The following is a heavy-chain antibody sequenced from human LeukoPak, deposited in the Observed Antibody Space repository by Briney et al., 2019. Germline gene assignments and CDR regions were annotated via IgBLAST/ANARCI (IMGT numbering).Heavy chain of an antibody. CDR1: GFTVSSNY. CDR3: ARAGQRAYFDY. Sequence: QPGGSLRLSCAASGFTVSSNYMSWVRQAPGKGLEWVSVIYSGGSTYYADSVKGRFTISRDNSKNTLYPQMNSLRAEDTAVYYCARAGQRAYFDYWGQGTLVTVSS. CDR2: IYSGGST. V-gene: IGHV3-66*02. J-gene: IGHJ4*02.